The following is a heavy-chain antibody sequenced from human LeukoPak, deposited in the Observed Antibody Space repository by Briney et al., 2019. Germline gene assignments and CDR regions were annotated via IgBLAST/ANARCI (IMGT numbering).Heavy chain of an antibody. V-gene: IGHV1-46*01. CDR3: ARDSDIPALGPGPMDI. Sequence: ASVKVSCKAFGYTFTSNYMHWVRQAPGQGPEWMGVISPSGGSTTYAQKFQGRVTLTRDMSTSTDYLELSSLRSEDTAVYYCARDSDIPALGPGPMDIWGQGTMVTVSS. CDR1: GYTFTSNY. D-gene: IGHD3-9*01. J-gene: IGHJ3*02. CDR2: ISPSGGST.